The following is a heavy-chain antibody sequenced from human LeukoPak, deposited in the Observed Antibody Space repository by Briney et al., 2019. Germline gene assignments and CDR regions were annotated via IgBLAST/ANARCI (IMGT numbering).Heavy chain of an antibody. CDR2: ISGSTTYK. CDR1: GFTFSSHT. D-gene: IGHD1-14*01. CDR3: ARAASPKPFDF. Sequence: PGGSLRLSCAASGFTFSSHTINWVRPAPGKGLEWVSSISGSTTYKYHADSVKGRFTISRDNANNSVFLQMNSLRAEDTAVYYCARAASPKPFDFWGQETLVTVSS. V-gene: IGHV3-21*01. J-gene: IGHJ5*01.